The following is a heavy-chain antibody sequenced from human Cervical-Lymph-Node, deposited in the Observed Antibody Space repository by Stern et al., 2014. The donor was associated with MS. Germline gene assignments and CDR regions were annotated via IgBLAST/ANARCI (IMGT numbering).Heavy chain of an antibody. J-gene: IGHJ4*02. CDR2: ISSSGTYI. V-gene: IGHV3-21*01. CDR3: ARGCGGDCYSSDY. D-gene: IGHD2-21*02. CDR1: GFTFSNYS. Sequence: EVQLVESGGGLVKPGGSLRLSCAASGFTFSNYSMNWVRQAPGKGLEWVSSISSSGTYIYYADSVKGRFTISRDNAKNSLYLEMNSLRAEDTAVYYCARGCGGDCYSSDYWGQGTLVTVSS.